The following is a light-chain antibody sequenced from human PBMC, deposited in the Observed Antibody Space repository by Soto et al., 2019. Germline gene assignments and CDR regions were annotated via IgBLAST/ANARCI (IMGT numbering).Light chain of an antibody. Sequence: DIQMTQSPSALSASVGDRVIITCRASQYISNWVAWYQQKPGKAPKLLIYDASTLESRVPSRFTGSSSGTEFTLTISSLQPDDFATYYCQQYNSFSGTFGGGTKVDIK. CDR3: QQYNSFSGT. CDR2: DAS. J-gene: IGKJ4*01. CDR1: QYISNW. V-gene: IGKV1-5*01.